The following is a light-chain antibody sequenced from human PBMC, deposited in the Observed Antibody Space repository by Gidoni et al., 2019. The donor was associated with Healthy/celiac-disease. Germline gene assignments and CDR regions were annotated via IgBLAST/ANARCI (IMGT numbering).Light chain of an antibody. J-gene: IGKJ2*01. CDR3: QQYGSSPRT. V-gene: IGKV3-20*01. CDR2: GAS. CDR1: QSVSSSY. Sequence: EIVLTQSPGTRSLSPGERANLSCRASQSVSSSYLVWYQQKPGQALRILIYGASSRATGIPDRFSGSGSGTDFTLTISRLEPEDFAVYYCQQYGSSPRTFGQGTKLEIK.